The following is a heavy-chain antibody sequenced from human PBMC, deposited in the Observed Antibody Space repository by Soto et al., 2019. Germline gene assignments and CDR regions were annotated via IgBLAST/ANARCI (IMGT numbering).Heavy chain of an antibody. CDR1: GGTFSSYA. V-gene: IGHV1-69*13. CDR2: IIPIFGTA. CDR3: ASFIAAAGTRNFDY. J-gene: IGHJ4*02. Sequence: GASVKVSCKASGGTFSSYAISWVRQAPGQGLEWMGGIIPIFGTANYAQKFQGRVTITADESTSTAYMELSSLRSEDTAAYYCASFIAAAGTRNFDYWGQGTLVTVSS. D-gene: IGHD6-13*01.